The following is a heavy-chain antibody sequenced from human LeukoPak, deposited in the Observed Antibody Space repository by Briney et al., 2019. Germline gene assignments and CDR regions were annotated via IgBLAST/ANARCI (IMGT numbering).Heavy chain of an antibody. D-gene: IGHD1-26*01. J-gene: IGHJ5*02. CDR2: IYHSGST. Sequence: SETLSLTCALSGGSISSGGYSGSCPRHPPGEGRGWCGYIYHSGSTYYNPSLKSRVTMSVDTSKNQFSLKLSSVTAADTAVYYCARESPLGATEGFDPWGQGTLVTVSS. CDR1: GGSISSGGYS. CDR3: ARESPLGATEGFDP. V-gene: IGHV4-30-2*01.